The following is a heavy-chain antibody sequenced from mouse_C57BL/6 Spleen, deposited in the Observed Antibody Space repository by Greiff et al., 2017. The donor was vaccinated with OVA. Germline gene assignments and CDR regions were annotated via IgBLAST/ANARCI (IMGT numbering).Heavy chain of an antibody. V-gene: IGHV1-26*01. CDR3: ARSEYGSSYNCGY. Sequence: EVQLQQSGPELVKPGASVKISCKASGYTFTDYYMNWVKQSHGKSLEWIGDINPNNGGTSYNQKFKGKATLTVDKSSSTAYMELRSLTSEDSAVYYCARSEYGSSYNCGYWGQGTTLTVSS. CDR1: GYTFTDYY. J-gene: IGHJ2*01. CDR2: INPNNGGT. D-gene: IGHD1-1*01.